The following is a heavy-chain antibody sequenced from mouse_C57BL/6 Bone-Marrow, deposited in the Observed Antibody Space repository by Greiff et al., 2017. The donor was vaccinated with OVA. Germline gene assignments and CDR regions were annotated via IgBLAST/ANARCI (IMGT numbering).Heavy chain of an antibody. J-gene: IGHJ1*03. D-gene: IGHD6-1*01. CDR1: GYSFTGYY. V-gene: IGHV1-42*01. Sequence: VQLQQSGPELVKPGASVKISCKASGYSFTGYYMNWVKQSPEKSLEWIGEINPSTGGTTYNQKFKAKATLTVDKSSSTAYMQLKSLTSEDSAVYYCARECPWYFDVWGTGTTVTVSS. CDR3: ARECPWYFDV. CDR2: INPSTGGT.